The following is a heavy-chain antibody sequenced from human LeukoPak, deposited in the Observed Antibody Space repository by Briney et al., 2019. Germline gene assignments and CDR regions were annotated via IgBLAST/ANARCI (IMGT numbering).Heavy chain of an antibody. D-gene: IGHD6-6*01. Sequence: PSQTLSLTCTVSGGSISSGGYYWSWIRQPAGKGLEWIGRIYTSGSTNCNPSLKSRVTISVDTSKNQFSLKLSSVTAADTAVYYCARGDQYSSSSGGYWGQGTLVTVSS. CDR3: ARGDQYSSSSGGY. J-gene: IGHJ4*02. V-gene: IGHV4-61*02. CDR1: GGSISSGGYY. CDR2: IYTSGST.